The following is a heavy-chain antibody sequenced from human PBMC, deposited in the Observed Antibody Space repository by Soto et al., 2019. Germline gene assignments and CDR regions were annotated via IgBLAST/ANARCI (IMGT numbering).Heavy chain of an antibody. J-gene: IGHJ5*01. CDR1: GDSISNLDYF. V-gene: IGHV4-30-4*01. CDR2: LYKSATT. D-gene: IGHD7-27*01. CDR3: ARGRYCLTGRCLPNGFDS. Sequence: QVQLLESGPGLVKPSQTLSLTCSVSGDSISNLDYFWAWIRQPPGQALEYIGYLYKSATTYYNPSFDSRVAISVDTSKSHFSLKVTSVTAAEPAVYFCARGRYCLTGRCLPNGFDSWGQGALVTVSS.